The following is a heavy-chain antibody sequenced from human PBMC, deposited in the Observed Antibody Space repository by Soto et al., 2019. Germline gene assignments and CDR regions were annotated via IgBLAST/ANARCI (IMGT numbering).Heavy chain of an antibody. D-gene: IGHD6-6*01. CDR2: ISYDGSIK. J-gene: IGHJ4*02. CDR1: GFTFSSYG. Sequence: GGSLRLSCAASGFTFSSYGMHWVRQAPGKGLEWVAVISYDGSIKYYADSVKGRFTISRDNSKNTLYLQMNSLRAEDTAVYYCAKDDQFEQLVRGGFDYWGQGTLVTVSS. CDR3: AKDDQFEQLVRGGFDY. V-gene: IGHV3-30*18.